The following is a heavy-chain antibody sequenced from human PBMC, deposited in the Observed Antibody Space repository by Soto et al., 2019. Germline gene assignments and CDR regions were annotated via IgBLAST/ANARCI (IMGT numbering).Heavy chain of an antibody. D-gene: IGHD1-1*01. CDR3: ARGSRVKVPAATGRDYYYHGLDV. CDR1: GGSFRGYY. CDR2: INHRGSA. Sequence: QVQLQQWGAGLLKPSETLSLTCAVYGGSFRGYYWSWIRQPPGKGLEWIGEINHRGSANYNPSVKSRGPISVDTSKTQFSLKLHSVPAADTAMYYCARGSRVKVPAATGRDYYYHGLDVWAQGTAVTVSS. J-gene: IGHJ6*02. V-gene: IGHV4-34*01.